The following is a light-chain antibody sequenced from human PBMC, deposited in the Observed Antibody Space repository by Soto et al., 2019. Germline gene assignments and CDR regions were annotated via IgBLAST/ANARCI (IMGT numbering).Light chain of an antibody. J-gene: IGLJ3*02. V-gene: IGLV2-11*01. CDR1: SSDVGGFDF. Sequence: QSVLTQPRSVSGSPGQSVAISCTATSSDVGGFDFVSWYQQHPGKAPKLVIYDVSKRPSGVPDRFSGSRSGDTASLTISGLQAEDEADYYCCLYTASYSVFGGGTKLTVL. CDR2: DVS. CDR3: CLYTASYSV.